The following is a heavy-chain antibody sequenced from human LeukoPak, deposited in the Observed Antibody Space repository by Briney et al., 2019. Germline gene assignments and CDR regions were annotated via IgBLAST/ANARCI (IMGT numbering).Heavy chain of an antibody. Sequence: GSLRLSCAASGFTFSSYAMNWVRQAPGKGLEWVSSISSSSSYIYYADSVKGRFTISRDNAKNSLYLQMNSLRAEDTAVYYCARGPFTEAAAEELASYWGQGTLVTVSS. J-gene: IGHJ4*02. CDR1: GFTFSSYA. CDR3: ARGPFTEAAAEELASY. CDR2: ISSSSSYI. D-gene: IGHD6-13*01. V-gene: IGHV3-21*01.